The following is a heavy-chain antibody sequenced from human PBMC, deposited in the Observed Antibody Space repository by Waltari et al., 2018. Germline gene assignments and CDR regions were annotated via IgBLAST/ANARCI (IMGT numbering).Heavy chain of an antibody. CDR3: AKDPYSNYDSYYSYMDV. Sequence: QVQLVESGGGVVQPGGSLRLSCAASGFAFRTYGMHWVRQAPGKGLEWVAFIRYDGNNKNYADSGKGRFTISRDNSKNTLSLQVNSLGAEDTAVYYCAKDPYSNYDSYYSYMDVWGKGTTVTISS. CDR1: GFAFRTYG. J-gene: IGHJ6*03. CDR2: IRYDGNNK. D-gene: IGHD4-4*01. V-gene: IGHV3-30*02.